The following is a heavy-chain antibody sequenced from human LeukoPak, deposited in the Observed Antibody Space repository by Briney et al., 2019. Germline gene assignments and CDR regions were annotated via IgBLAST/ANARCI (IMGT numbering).Heavy chain of an antibody. CDR1: GGSFSGYY. Sequence: SETLSLSCAVYGGSFSGYYWSWIRQPPGKGLEWIGEISHSGSTNYNPSLKSRVTISVDTSKNQFSLKLSSVTAADTAVYYCARPVFRGYCSSTSCFVPSGFDPWGQGTLVTVSS. CDR2: ISHSGST. CDR3: ARPVFRGYCSSTSCFVPSGFDP. J-gene: IGHJ5*02. D-gene: IGHD2-2*01. V-gene: IGHV4-34*01.